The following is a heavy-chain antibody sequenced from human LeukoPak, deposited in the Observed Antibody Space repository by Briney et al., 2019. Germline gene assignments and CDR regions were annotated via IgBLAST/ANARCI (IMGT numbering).Heavy chain of an antibody. CDR3: AKDRLGGPYFFHY. V-gene: IGHV3-23*01. CDR2: IGGTGVRT. J-gene: IGHJ4*02. D-gene: IGHD3-16*01. Sequence: GGSLRLSCASSGFTFSSYAMSWVRQAPGKGLEWVSTIGGTGVRTYYADSVKGRFTISRDNSRNTLYLQINSLRAEDTAVYFCAKDRLGGPYFFHYWGQGTLVTVSS. CDR1: GFTFSSYA.